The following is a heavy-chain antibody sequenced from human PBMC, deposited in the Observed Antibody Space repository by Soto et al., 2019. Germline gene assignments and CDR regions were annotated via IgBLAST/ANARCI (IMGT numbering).Heavy chain of an antibody. D-gene: IGHD3-10*01. CDR2: IDPGDSYT. J-gene: IGHJ5*02. CDR3: ARPDGLGSYYHKGNLDWLDP. CDR1: GYSFTSYW. V-gene: IGHV5-10-1*01. Sequence: GESLKISCKGSGYSFTSYWISWVRQMPGKGLEWMGRIDPGDSYTNYSPSFQGHVTISADKRISTAYLQWSSLKALDTAMYYGARPDGLGSYYHKGNLDWLDPWGQRTLVSVSS.